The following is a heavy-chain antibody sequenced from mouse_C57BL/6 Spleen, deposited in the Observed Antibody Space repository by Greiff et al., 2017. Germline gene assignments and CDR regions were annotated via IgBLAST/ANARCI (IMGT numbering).Heavy chain of an antibody. J-gene: IGHJ4*01. Sequence: QVQLQQSGAELVKPGASVQMSCKASGYTFTSYWITWVKQRPGQGLEWIGDIYPGSGSTNYNEKFKSKATLTVDTSSSTAYMQISSLTSEDSAVYYCARHITTVVAYYAMDYWGQGTSVTVSS. CDR3: ARHITTVVAYYAMDY. CDR1: GYTFTSYW. V-gene: IGHV1-55*01. CDR2: IYPGSGST. D-gene: IGHD1-1*01.